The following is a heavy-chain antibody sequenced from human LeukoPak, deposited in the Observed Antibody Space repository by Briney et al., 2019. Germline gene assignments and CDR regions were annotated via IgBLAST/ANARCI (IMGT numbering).Heavy chain of an antibody. V-gene: IGHV1-2*02. CDR3: ARDPYDSSGHYYAPSDAFDI. CDR2: INPNSGGT. CDR1: GYTFTGYY. J-gene: IGHJ3*02. D-gene: IGHD3-22*01. Sequence: ASVKVSCKASGYTFTGYYMHWVRQAPGQGLEWMGWINPNSGGTNYAQKFQGRVTMTRDTSISTAYMELSRLRSDDTAVYYCARDPYDSSGHYYAPSDAFDIWGQGTMVTVSS.